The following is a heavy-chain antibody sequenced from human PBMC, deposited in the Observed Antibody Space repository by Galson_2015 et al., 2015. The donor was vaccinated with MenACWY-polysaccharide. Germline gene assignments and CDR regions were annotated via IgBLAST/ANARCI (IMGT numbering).Heavy chain of an antibody. CDR3: AKDHFWSGYYQPIPVDY. CDR1: GFTFSSYA. V-gene: IGHV3-23*01. CDR2: ISGSGGST. J-gene: IGHJ4*02. D-gene: IGHD3-3*01. Sequence: SLRLSCAASGFTFSSYAMSWVRQAPGKGLEWVSAISGSGGSTYYADSVKGRFTISRENSKKTLYLQMNSPRAEETAVYYCAKDHFWSGYYQPIPVDYWVQGSRFTVSS.